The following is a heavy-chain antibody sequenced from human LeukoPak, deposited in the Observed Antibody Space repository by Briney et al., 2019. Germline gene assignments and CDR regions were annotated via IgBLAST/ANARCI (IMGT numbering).Heavy chain of an antibody. CDR2: TYFGGTT. J-gene: IGHJ4*02. D-gene: IGHD2-2*01. V-gene: IGHV3-53*01. CDR1: GFAINTNY. CDR3: ARALGYCSSASCYYFDN. Sequence: GGSLRLSCVASGFAINTNYMNWVRQAPGKELEWVSITYFGGTTYYADSVKGRFTISRDNAKNSLYLQMNSLRAEDTAVYYCARALGYCSSASCYYFDNWGQGTLVTVSS.